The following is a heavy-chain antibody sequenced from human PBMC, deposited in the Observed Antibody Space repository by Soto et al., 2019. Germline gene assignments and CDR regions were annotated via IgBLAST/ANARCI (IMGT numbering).Heavy chain of an antibody. CDR3: ARDNRGGHSSWFDP. Sequence: SVKVSCKASGGTFSSYATSWVRQAPGQGLEWMGGIIPIFGTANYAQKFQGRVTITADESTSTAYMELSSLRSEDTAVYYCARDNRGGHSSWFDPWGQGTLVTVST. CDR2: IIPIFGTA. CDR1: GGTFSSYA. D-gene: IGHD2-15*01. V-gene: IGHV1-69*13. J-gene: IGHJ5*02.